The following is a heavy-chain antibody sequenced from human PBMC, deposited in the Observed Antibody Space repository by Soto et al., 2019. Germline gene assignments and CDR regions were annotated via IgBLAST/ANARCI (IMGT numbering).Heavy chain of an antibody. CDR1: GFTFSTYW. CDR2: INPDGNVG. J-gene: IGHJ4*02. CDR3: AAWGGHDYNY. V-gene: IGHV3-7*03. D-gene: IGHD4-4*01. Sequence: GGSLRLSCVGSGFTFSTYWMNWVRQAPGKGLEWVANINPDGNVGTYVDSVRGRLTTSRDNAKNSLYLQMNSLGADDTAVYFCAAWGGHDYNYWGQGIMVTVSS.